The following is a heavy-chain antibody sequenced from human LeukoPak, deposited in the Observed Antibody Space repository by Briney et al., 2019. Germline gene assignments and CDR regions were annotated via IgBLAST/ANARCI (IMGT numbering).Heavy chain of an antibody. D-gene: IGHD1-1*01. CDR1: GGSVSSGSYY. V-gene: IGHV4-61*01. CDR2: IYYSGST. CDR3: ARAAAGTTGYYFDY. J-gene: IGHJ4*02. Sequence: SETLSPTCTVSGGSVSSGSYYWSWIRQPPGKGLEWIGYIYYSGSTNYNPSLKSRVTISVDTSKNQFSLKLSSVTAADTAVYCCARAAAGTTGYYFDYWGQGTLVTVSS.